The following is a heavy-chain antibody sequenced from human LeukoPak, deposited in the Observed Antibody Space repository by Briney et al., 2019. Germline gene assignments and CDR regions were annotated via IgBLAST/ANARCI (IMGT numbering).Heavy chain of an antibody. J-gene: IGHJ4*02. Sequence: SVKVSCKASGGTFSSYAISWVRQAPGQGLEWMGGIIPIFGTANYAQKFQGRVTITADESTSTAYMELSSLRSEDTAVYYCARDIWNSSSFDYWGQGTLVTVSS. CDR1: GGTFSSYA. V-gene: IGHV1-69*13. CDR3: ARDIWNSSSFDY. CDR2: IIPIFGTA. D-gene: IGHD6-6*01.